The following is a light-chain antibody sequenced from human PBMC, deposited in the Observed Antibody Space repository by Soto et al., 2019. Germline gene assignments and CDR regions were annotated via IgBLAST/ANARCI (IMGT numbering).Light chain of an antibody. CDR2: EGS. CDR3: NAQTSANTYV. CDR1: SSDVGSYNL. V-gene: IGLV2-14*02. J-gene: IGLJ1*01. Sequence: QSALTQPASVSGSPGQSITISCTGTSSDVGSYNLVSWYQQHPGKAPKLMIYEGSKRPSGVSNRFSGSKSGNTASLTISGLQAEDEADYYCNAQTSANTYVFGTGTKLTVL.